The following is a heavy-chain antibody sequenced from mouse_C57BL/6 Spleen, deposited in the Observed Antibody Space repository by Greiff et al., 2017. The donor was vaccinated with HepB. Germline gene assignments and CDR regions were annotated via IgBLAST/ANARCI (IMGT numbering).Heavy chain of an antibody. V-gene: IGHV1-82*01. Sequence: VQLQESGPELVKPGASVKISCKASGYAFSSSWMNWVKQRPGKGLEWIGRIYPGDGDTNYNGKFKGKATLTADKSSSTAYMQLSSLTSEDSAVYFCARTTTVVDPFAYWGQGTLVTVSA. CDR1: GYAFSSSW. CDR2: IYPGDGDT. CDR3: ARTTTVVDPFAY. D-gene: IGHD1-1*01. J-gene: IGHJ3*01.